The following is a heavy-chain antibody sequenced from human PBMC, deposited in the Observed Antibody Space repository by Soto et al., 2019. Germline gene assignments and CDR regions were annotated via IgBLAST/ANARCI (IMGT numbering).Heavy chain of an antibody. CDR1: GGYISSYY. J-gene: IGHJ4*02. Sequence: SETLSLTCTVSGGYISSYYWSWIRQPPGKGLEWIGYIYYSGSTNYNPSLKSRVTISVDTSKNQFSLKLSSVTAADTAVYYCARYGGAAAKFDYWGQGTLVTVSS. V-gene: IGHV4-59*01. CDR2: IYYSGST. D-gene: IGHD6-13*01. CDR3: ARYGGAAAKFDY.